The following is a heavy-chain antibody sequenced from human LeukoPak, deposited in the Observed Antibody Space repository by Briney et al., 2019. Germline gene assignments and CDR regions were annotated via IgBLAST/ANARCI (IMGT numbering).Heavy chain of an antibody. D-gene: IGHD3-10*01. CDR1: GVSFSGYY. CDR2: INHSGST. J-gene: IGHJ5*02. Sequence: SETLSLTCAVYGVSFSGYYWSWIRQPPGKGLEWIGEINHSGSTNYNPSLKSRVTISVNTSKNQFSRKRTTFNAADTAVYYCASIDYYGSGSYPMTGNWFDPWGQGTLVTVSS. V-gene: IGHV4-34*01. CDR3: ASIDYYGSGSYPMTGNWFDP.